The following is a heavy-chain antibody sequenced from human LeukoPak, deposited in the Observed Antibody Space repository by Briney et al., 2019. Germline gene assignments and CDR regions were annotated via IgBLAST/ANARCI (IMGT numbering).Heavy chain of an antibody. J-gene: IGHJ4*02. CDR1: GFTFSSYE. V-gene: IGHV3-48*03. CDR3: ARNTYSDYYDSSGYSPGDFDY. Sequence: AGGSLRLSCAASGFTFSSYEVNWVRQAPGKGLEWVSYISSSGSTIYYADSVKGRFTISRDNAKNSLYLQMNSLRAEDTAVYYCARNTYSDYYDSSGYSPGDFDYWGQGTLVTVSS. D-gene: IGHD3-22*01. CDR2: ISSSGSTI.